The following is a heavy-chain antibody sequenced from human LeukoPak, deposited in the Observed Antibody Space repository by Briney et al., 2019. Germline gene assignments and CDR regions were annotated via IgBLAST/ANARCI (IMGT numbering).Heavy chain of an antibody. D-gene: IGHD4-17*01. V-gene: IGHV4-4*07. CDR3: AGDFGYGDYFFDD. CDR1: GGSISSYY. J-gene: IGHJ4*02. Sequence: SETLSLTCTVSGGSISSYYWSWIRQPAGEGLEWIGRLHTSGSTHYNPSLKSRVTMSVDTSKNQFSLKLSSVTGADTAVYYCAGDFGYGDYFFDDWGKGTLVPVS. CDR2: LHTSGST.